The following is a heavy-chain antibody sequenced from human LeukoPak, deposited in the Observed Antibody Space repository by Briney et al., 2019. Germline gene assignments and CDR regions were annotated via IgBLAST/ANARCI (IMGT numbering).Heavy chain of an antibody. CDR3: ARKDFSSGSFTY. J-gene: IGHJ4*02. D-gene: IGHD3-22*01. CDR2: ISGSGGST. V-gene: IGHV3-23*01. CDR1: GFTFSSYA. Sequence: GGSLRLSCAASGFTFSSYAMSWVRQAPGKGLEWVSAISGSGGSTYYADSVKGRFTISRDNAKNSLYLDMSSLTAEDTAVYYCARKDFSSGSFTYWGQGTLVTVSS.